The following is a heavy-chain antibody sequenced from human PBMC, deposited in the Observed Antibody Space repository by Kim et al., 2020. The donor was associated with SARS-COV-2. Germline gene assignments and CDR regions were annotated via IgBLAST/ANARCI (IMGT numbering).Heavy chain of an antibody. J-gene: IGHJ4*02. Sequence: GGSLRLSCVVSGLTFSDHYMDWVRQAPGKGLEWLGRIRTKGQSYSTEYAASVKGRFTISRDDSKNSLYLQMNSLKTGDTAVYSCGDLGASYWGQGTLVTV. V-gene: IGHV3-72*01. CDR3: GDLGASY. D-gene: IGHD3-16*01. CDR1: GLTFSDHY. CDR2: IRTKGQSYST.